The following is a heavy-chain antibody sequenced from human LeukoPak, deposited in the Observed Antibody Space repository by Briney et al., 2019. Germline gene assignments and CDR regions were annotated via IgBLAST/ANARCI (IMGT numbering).Heavy chain of an antibody. D-gene: IGHD3-10*01. J-gene: IGHJ6*03. V-gene: IGHV3-9*01. CDR1: GFPLDDFA. CDR2: SSCNSGSI. CDR3: AKGGSGEKDYYYMDV. Sequence: PGRSLRLSCAPSGFPLDDFAMRWVRQAPGKGLGLVSGSSCNSGSIGYADSVKGRFTISRDNAKNSMYLQMSSLRAEDTALYYCAKGGSGEKDYYYMDVWGKGTTVTVSS.